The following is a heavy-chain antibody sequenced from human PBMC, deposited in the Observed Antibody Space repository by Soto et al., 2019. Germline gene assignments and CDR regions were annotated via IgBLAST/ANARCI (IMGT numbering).Heavy chain of an antibody. V-gene: IGHV1-3*01. CDR1: GYTFTSYA. J-gene: IGHJ5*02. D-gene: IGHD2-2*01. CDR3: ARDSRVVGAPRPNWFDP. Sequence: GASVKVSCKASGYTFTSYAMHWVRQAPGQRLEWMGWINAGNGNTKYSQKFQGRVTITRDTSASTAYMELSSLRSEDTAVYYCARDSRVVGAPRPNWFDPWGQGTLVTVSS. CDR2: INAGNGNT.